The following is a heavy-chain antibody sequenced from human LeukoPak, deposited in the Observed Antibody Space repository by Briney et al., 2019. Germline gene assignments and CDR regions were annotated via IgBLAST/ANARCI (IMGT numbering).Heavy chain of an antibody. CDR2: ISGSGGST. Sequence: GGSLRLSCAASGFTVSSSYMSWVRQAPGKGLEWVSAISGSGGSTYYADSVKGRFAISRDNSKNTLYLQMNSLRAEDTAVYYCAKERRWFDYWGQGTLVTVSS. V-gene: IGHV3-23*01. CDR3: AKERRWFDY. CDR1: GFTVSSSY. D-gene: IGHD3-16*01. J-gene: IGHJ4*02.